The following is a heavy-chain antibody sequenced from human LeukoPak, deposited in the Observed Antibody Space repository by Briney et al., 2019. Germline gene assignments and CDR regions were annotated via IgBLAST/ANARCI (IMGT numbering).Heavy chain of an antibody. CDR3: ASGDNDPLFDY. J-gene: IGHJ4*02. CDR1: GGSISSGGYY. V-gene: IGHV4-31*03. CDR2: IYYSGST. Sequence: PSETLSLTCTVSGGSISSGGYYWSWIRQHPGKGLEWIGSIYYSGSTNYNPSLQGRVTISLDTSRNQFSLKLSSVTAADTAVYYCASGDNDPLFDYWGQGTLVTVSS. D-gene: IGHD1-1*01.